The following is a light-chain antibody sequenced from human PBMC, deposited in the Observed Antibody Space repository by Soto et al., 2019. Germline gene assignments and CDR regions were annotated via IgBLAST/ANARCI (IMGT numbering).Light chain of an antibody. V-gene: IGLV1-47*01. CDR3: AKWDDSLRVYV. CDR1: SSRSGSNY. CDR2: RND. J-gene: IGLJ1*01. Sequence: QSVLPQPPSASGTPGQRVTISCSTSSSRSGSNYVYWYQQLPGTAPKLLIYRNDQRPSGVPDRFSGSKSGTSASLAISGRRSEDEADYYCAKWDDSLRVYVFGTGTKLTVL.